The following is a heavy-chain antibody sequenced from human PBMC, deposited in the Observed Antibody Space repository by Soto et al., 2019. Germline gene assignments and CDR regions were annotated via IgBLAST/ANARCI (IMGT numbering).Heavy chain of an antibody. CDR3: AKGRTFFDF. J-gene: IGHJ4*02. Sequence: GGSLRLSCAASGFVFSNYAMTWVRQAPGKGLEWVSDISDSGSATHYSDSVKGRFTISRDDSKNTLYLQMDRLRAEDAAVYYCAKGRTFFDFWGQGTLVTVYS. CDR1: GFVFSNYA. CDR2: ISDSGSAT. V-gene: IGHV3-23*01. D-gene: IGHD3-16*01.